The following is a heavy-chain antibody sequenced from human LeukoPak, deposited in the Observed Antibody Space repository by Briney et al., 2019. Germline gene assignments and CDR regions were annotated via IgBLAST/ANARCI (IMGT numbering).Heavy chain of an antibody. CDR2: IYYSGST. CDR1: GGSISSSSYY. D-gene: IGHD1-7*01. Sequence: SETLSLTCTVSGGSISSSSYYWGWIRQPPGKGLEWIGSIYYSGSTFYNPSLKSRVTISVDTSKNQFCLKLSSVTAADTAVYYCARVSSGWNYGIDYWGQGTLVTVSS. CDR3: ARVSSGWNYGIDY. J-gene: IGHJ4*02. V-gene: IGHV4-39*07.